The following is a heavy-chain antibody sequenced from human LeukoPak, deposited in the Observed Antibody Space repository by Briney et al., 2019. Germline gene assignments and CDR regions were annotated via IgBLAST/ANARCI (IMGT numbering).Heavy chain of an antibody. J-gene: IGHJ5*02. CDR1: GFSISHGYY. V-gene: IGHV4-38-2*01. CDR3: ARGQRGP. D-gene: IGHD3-16*01. CDR2: IYHSGST. Sequence: SETLSLTCAVSGFSISHGYYWGWVRQSPGKGLEWIGSIYHSGSTDYNPSLKSRVTMSVDTPKNQFSLKLSSVTAADTAVYYCARGQRGPWGQGTLVTVSS.